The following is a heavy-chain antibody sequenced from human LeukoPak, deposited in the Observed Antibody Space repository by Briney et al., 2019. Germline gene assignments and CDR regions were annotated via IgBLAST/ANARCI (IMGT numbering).Heavy chain of an antibody. Sequence: GGSLRLSCVASGFTFSTYWMSWVRQAPGKGLEWVANIKRDGSDKYYVDSVKGRFTISRDNAKNSLYLQMNSLRAEDTAVYYCATRGQVSGAWGQGILVTVSS. CDR3: ATRGQVSGA. V-gene: IGHV3-7*05. D-gene: IGHD3/OR15-3a*01. J-gene: IGHJ5*02. CDR1: GFTFSTYW. CDR2: IKRDGSDK.